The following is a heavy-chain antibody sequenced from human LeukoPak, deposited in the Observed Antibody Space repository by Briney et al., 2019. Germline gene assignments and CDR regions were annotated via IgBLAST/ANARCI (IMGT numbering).Heavy chain of an antibody. V-gene: IGHV3-30*02. CDR1: GFTFSSYG. J-gene: IGHJ4*02. CDR2: IRYDGSNK. Sequence: PGGSLRLSCAASGFTFSSYGMHWVRQAPGKGLEWVAFIRYDGSNKYYADSVKGRFTISRDNSKNTLYLQMNSLRAEDTAVYYCAKDHYYDSSGYYYSSPYYFDYWGQGTLVTVSS. CDR3: AKDHYYDSSGYYYSSPYYFDY. D-gene: IGHD3-22*01.